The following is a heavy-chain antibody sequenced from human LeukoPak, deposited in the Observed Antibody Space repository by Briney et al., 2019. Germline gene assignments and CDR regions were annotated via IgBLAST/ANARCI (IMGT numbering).Heavy chain of an antibody. CDR3: ARRRTAMVDY. CDR1: GGSISSYY. D-gene: IGHD5-18*01. J-gene: IGHJ4*02. CDR2: IYYSGST. Sequence: SETLSLTCTVSGGSISSYYWSWIRQPPGKGREWIGYIYYSGSTNYNPSLKSRVTISVDTSKNQFSLKLSSVTAADTAVYYCARRRTAMVDYWGQGTLVTVSS. V-gene: IGHV4-59*01.